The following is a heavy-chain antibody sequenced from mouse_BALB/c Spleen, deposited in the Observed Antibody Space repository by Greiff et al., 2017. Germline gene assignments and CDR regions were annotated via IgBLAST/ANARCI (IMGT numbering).Heavy chain of an antibody. J-gene: IGHJ2*01. CDR1: GFTFSSYA. Sequence: EVNVVESGGGLVKPGGSLKLSCAASGFTFSSYAMSWVRQSPEKRLEWVAEISSGGSYTYYPDTVTGRFTISRDNAKNTLYLEMSSLRSEDTAMYYCARDEGYFDYWGQGTTLTVSS. CDR2: ISSGGSYT. CDR3: ARDEGYFDY. V-gene: IGHV5-9-4*01.